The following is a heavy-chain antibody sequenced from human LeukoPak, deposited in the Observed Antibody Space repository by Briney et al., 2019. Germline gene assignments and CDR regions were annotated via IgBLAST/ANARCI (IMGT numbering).Heavy chain of an antibody. CDR3: ARDRLIYYYYYMDV. J-gene: IGHJ6*03. V-gene: IGHV4-31*03. CDR1: GGSISSGGYY. D-gene: IGHD2-21*02. Sequence: PSETLSLTCTVSGGSISSGGYYWSWIRQHPGKGLEWIGYIYYSGSTYYNPSLKSRVTISVDTSKNQFSLKLSSVTAPDTAVYYCARDRLIYYYYYMDVWGKGTTVTVSS. CDR2: IYYSGST.